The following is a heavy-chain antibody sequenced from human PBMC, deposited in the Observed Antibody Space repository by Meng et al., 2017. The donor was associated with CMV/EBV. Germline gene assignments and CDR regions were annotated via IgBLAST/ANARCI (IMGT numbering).Heavy chain of an antibody. CDR3: SSARAARYRYYYYYYGMDV. CDR2: INHSGST. CDR1: GVPFSGYY. Sequence: SETLSLTCAVYGVPFSGYYWSWIRQPPGKGLEWIGEINHSGSTNYNPSVKSRVTISVDTSKNQFLLKLSSVTAADTAVYYCSSARAARYRYYYYYYGMDVWGQGTTVTVSS. J-gene: IGHJ6*02. V-gene: IGHV4-34*01. D-gene: IGHD3-16*02.